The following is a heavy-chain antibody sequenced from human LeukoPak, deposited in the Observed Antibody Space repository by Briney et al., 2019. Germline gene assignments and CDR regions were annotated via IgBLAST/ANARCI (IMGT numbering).Heavy chain of an antibody. J-gene: IGHJ4*02. CDR3: ARASSTCFDY. V-gene: IGHV3-11*01. CDR1: GFTFSDYN. Sequence: GGSLRLSCAASGFTFSDYNMRWIRQAPGKGLEWVSSISRSGSTKYYADSVKGRFTISRDNAKNSLFLQMNSLRAEDTAVYYCARASSTCFDYWGQGTLVTVSS. D-gene: IGHD2-2*01. CDR2: ISRSGSTK.